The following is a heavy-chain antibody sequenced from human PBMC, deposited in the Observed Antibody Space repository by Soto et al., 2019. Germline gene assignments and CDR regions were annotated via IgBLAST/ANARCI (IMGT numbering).Heavy chain of an antibody. Sequence: EVQLVESGGGLVRPGGSLRLSCAASGFSSGNGWMSWVRQAPGKGLGWVGRIKSKTDGGTTDYAAPVKGRFTISRDDSKNTLYLQMNSLKIEDTAVYYCTTDEWEWGQGTRVTGSS. V-gene: IGHV3-15*05. J-gene: IGHJ4*02. CDR1: GFSSGNGW. CDR3: TTDEWE. D-gene: IGHD1-26*01. CDR2: IKSKTDGGTT.